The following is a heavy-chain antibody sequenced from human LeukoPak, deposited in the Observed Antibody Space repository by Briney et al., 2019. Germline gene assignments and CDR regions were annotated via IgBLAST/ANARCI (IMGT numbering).Heavy chain of an antibody. CDR3: AKEYYYGSGSYYTKPYFFDY. CDR1: GFSFSSYG. V-gene: IGHV3-33*06. D-gene: IGHD3-10*01. J-gene: IGHJ4*02. Sequence: PGRSLRLSCAASGFSFSSYGMHWVRQAPGKWLEWVAVTWYDGSNKYYADSVKGRFTISRDNSKNTLYLQVNILRVEDTAVYYCAKEYYYGSGSYYTKPYFFDYWGQGTLVTVSS. CDR2: TWYDGSNK.